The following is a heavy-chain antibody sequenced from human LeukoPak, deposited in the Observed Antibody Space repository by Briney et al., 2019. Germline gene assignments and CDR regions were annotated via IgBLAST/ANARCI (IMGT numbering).Heavy chain of an antibody. CDR1: GFTFSDYY. CDR2: ISSSGSTR. D-gene: IGHD1-26*01. Sequence: GGSLRLSCGASGFTFSDYYMSWIRQAPGKGLEWVSHISSSGSTRYYADSVKGRFTISRDNAKNSLYLQMNSLRAEDTAVYYCARAPRFRLVGVPKGPFDPWGQGTQVTVSS. V-gene: IGHV3-11*01. J-gene: IGHJ5*02. CDR3: ARAPRFRLVGVPKGPFDP.